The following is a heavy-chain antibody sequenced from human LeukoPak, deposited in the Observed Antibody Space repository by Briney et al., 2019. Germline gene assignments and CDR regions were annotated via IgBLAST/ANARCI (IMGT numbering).Heavy chain of an antibody. CDR3: ARGTLRGVPYYYYGMDV. J-gene: IGHJ6*02. Sequence: ASVKVSCKASGYTFTSYDINWVRQATGQGLEWMGWMNPNSGNTGYAQKFQGRVTMTRNTSISTAYMELSSLRSEDTAVYYCARGTLRGVPYYYYGMDVWGQGTTVTVSS. CDR2: MNPNSGNT. V-gene: IGHV1-8*01. D-gene: IGHD3-10*01. CDR1: GYTFTSYD.